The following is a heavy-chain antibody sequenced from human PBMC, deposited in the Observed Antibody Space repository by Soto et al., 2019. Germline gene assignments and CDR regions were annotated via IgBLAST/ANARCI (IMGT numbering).Heavy chain of an antibody. CDR2: IYYSGST. CDR1: GGSISSGDYY. V-gene: IGHV4-30-4*01. Sequence: TSETLSLTCTVSGGSISSGDYYWSWIRQPPGKGLEWIVYIYYSGSTYYNPSLKSRVTISVDTSKNQFSLKLSSVTAADTTVYYCAGFYGGSHNWFDPWGQGPLVTVSS. CDR3: AGFYGGSHNWFDP. J-gene: IGHJ5*02. D-gene: IGHD2-15*01.